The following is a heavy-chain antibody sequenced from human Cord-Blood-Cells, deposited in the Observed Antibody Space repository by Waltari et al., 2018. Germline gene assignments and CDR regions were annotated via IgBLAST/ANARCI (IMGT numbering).Heavy chain of an antibody. CDR3: ARSYGAAGTCFQH. J-gene: IGHJ1*01. CDR1: GYTFTGYY. CDR2: INPNRGGT. V-gene: IGHV1-2*06. D-gene: IGHD6-13*01. Sequence: QVQLVQSGAEVKKPGASVKVSCKASGYTFTGYYMHWVRQAPGQGLEWMGRINPNRGGTNYAQKVQGRVTMTRDTSISTAYMELSRLRSDDTAVYYCARSYGAAGTCFQHWGQGTLVTVSS.